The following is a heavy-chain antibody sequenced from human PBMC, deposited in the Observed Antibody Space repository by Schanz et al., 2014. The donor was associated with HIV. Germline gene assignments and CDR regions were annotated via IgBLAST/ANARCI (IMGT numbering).Heavy chain of an antibody. V-gene: IGHV3-53*05. Sequence: EVQLVETGGGLIQPGGSLRISCAASGFSVSGYYMDWVRQAPGKGLEWVSVIYSGDTTNYADSVKGRFTISRDISKNTLYLQMNSLRAEDTAVYYCAKEEQQLGGVGGYHFDYWGQGTLVTVSS. CDR1: GFSVSGYY. CDR3: AKEEQQLGGVGGYHFDY. D-gene: IGHD6-13*01. CDR2: IYSGDTT. J-gene: IGHJ4*02.